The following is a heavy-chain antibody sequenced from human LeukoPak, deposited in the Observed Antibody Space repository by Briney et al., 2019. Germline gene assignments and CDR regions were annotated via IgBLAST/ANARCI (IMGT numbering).Heavy chain of an antibody. V-gene: IGHV4-34*01. CDR2: INARGDT. J-gene: IGHJ5*02. D-gene: IGHD2-2*01. CDR3: ARGQVPAARGYNWFDP. CDR1: GWSFNDHY. Sequence: SETLSLTCAVYGWSFNDHYWNWIRQSPGKGLDWIGEINARGDTNFNPSLKSRVTISVDSSKNQFSLTLRSMIAADTAVYYCARGQVPAARGYNWFDPWGQGTLVTVSS.